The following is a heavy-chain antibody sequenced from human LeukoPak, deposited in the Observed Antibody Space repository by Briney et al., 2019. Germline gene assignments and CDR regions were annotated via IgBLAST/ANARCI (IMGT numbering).Heavy chain of an antibody. CDR3: ARGTGIQQGYFDY. V-gene: IGHV4-34*01. CDR1: GGPFSGYY. D-gene: IGHD5-18*01. Sequence: SETLSLTCAVYGGPFSGYYWSWIRQPPGKGLEWIGEINHSGSTNYNPSLKSRVTISVDTSKNQFSPKLSSVTAADTAVYYCARGTGIQQGYFDYWGQGTLVTVSS. CDR2: INHSGST. J-gene: IGHJ4*02.